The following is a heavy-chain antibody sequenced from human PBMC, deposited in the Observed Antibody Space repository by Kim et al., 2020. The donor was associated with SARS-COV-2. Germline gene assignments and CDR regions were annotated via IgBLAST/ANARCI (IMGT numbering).Heavy chain of an antibody. CDR3: ARGFNGYSVVFYYYDMDV. CDR1: GGSFSGYY. V-gene: IGHV4-34*01. Sequence: SETLSLTCAVYGGSFSGYYWSWIRQPPGKGLEWIGEINHSGSTNYNPSLKSRVTISVDTSKNQFSLKLSSVTAADTAVYYCARGFNGYSVVFYYYDMDVWGKGTTVTVSS. D-gene: IGHD5-12*01. J-gene: IGHJ6*03. CDR2: INHSGST.